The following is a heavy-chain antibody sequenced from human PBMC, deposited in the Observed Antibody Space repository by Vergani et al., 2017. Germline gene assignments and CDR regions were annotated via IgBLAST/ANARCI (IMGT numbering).Heavy chain of an antibody. D-gene: IGHD7-27*01. J-gene: IGHJ4*02. V-gene: IGHV4-4*07. CDR2: LCPSGST. CDR3: ATGAGPFDI. CDR1: GAPISYWC. Sequence: QVQMQESGPGRVKTSETLSLTCSASGAPISYWCWGWLRQPAGKGLEWIGRLCPSGSTNYKPSLKSRVTMSIDTSKNQFSLKLTSVTAADTAVYYCATGAGPFDIWGQGTLVTVSS.